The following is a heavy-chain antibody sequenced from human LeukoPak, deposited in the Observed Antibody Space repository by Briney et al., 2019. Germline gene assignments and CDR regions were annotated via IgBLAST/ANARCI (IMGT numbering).Heavy chain of an antibody. J-gene: IGHJ4*02. CDR2: IWYDGSNK. D-gene: IGHD1-26*01. CDR3: AKAEDKVGDFDY. CDR1: GLTFSSYG. Sequence: PGGSLRLSCAASGLTFSSYGMHWVRKAPGKGLEWVAVIWYDGSNKYYADSVKGRFTISRDNSKNTLYLQMNSLRAEDTAVYYCAKAEDKVGDFDYWGQGTLVTVSS. V-gene: IGHV3-33*06.